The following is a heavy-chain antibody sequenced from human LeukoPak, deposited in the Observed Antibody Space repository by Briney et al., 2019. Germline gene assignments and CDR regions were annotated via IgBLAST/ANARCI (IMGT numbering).Heavy chain of an antibody. CDR1: GFDLSNYG. CDR3: ARGTGAKRYYFDL. J-gene: IGHJ4*02. V-gene: IGHV3-33*01. CDR2: LWYDGTNR. Sequence: GMSLRLSCETSGFDLSNYGMHWVRRAPGKGLEWVTVLWYDGTNRYSSDSVKGRISISRDTSENTVSLQINNVTVEDTAIYYCARGTGAKRYYFDLWGQGALVTVSS.